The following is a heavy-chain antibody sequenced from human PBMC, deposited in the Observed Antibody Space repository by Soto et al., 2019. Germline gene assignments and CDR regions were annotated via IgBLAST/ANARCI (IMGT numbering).Heavy chain of an antibody. CDR1: SDSISSGYY. CDR2: IFHSGTP. Sequence: PSETLSLTCAVSSDSISSGYYCDWIRQPPGKGLEWIGSIFHSGTPYYNPSLKSRLTISMDTSKTQFSLKLTSVTAADTAVYYCARRGSRSSSALPSYDYWGRGILVTAPQ. J-gene: IGHJ4*02. CDR3: ARRGSRSSSALPSYDY. D-gene: IGHD3-22*01. V-gene: IGHV4-38-2*01.